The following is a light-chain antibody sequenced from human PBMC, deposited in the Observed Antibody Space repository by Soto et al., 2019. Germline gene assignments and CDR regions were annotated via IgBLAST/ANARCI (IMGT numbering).Light chain of an antibody. CDR2: QTS. J-gene: IGKJ1*01. CDR3: HQRQSWPRT. CDR1: QYINTS. Sequence: SVLTQSPATLSSFPGDRVTLSCRASQYINTSLAWYQHRPGQSPRLLIYQTSLRAAGIPARFSASGSGTDFTLTISDVQPEDFALYYCHQRQSWPRTFGQGTKVDIK. V-gene: IGKV3-11*01.